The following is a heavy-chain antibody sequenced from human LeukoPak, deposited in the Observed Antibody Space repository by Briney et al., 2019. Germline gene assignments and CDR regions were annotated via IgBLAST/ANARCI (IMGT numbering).Heavy chain of an antibody. CDR1: GFTFDDYT. Sequence: GGSLRLSCAASGFTFDDYTMHWVRQAPGKGLEWVSLISWDGGSTYYADSVKGRFTISRDNSKNSLYLQMNSLRTEDTALYYCAKDRGAGPLYDSSGYHWNNGMDVWGQGTTVTVSS. D-gene: IGHD3-22*01. CDR2: ISWDGGST. CDR3: AKDRGAGPLYDSSGYHWNNGMDV. V-gene: IGHV3-43*01. J-gene: IGHJ6*02.